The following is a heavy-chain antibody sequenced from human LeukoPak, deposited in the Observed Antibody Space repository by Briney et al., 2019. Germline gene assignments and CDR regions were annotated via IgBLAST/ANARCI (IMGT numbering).Heavy chain of an antibody. D-gene: IGHD2-15*01. J-gene: IGHJ4*02. Sequence: PGGSLRLSCAASGFTFSSYAMRWVRQAPGKGLEWVSAISGSGGSTYYADSVKGRFTISRDNSKNTLYLQMNSVRAEDTAVYYCMVVVAATGGFDYWGQGTLVTVSS. V-gene: IGHV3-23*01. CDR1: GFTFSSYA. CDR3: MVVVAATGGFDY. CDR2: ISGSGGST.